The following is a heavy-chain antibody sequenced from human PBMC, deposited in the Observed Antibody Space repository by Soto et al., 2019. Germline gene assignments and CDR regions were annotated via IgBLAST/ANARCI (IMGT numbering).Heavy chain of an antibody. CDR1: GGSFSGYY. CDR2: INHSGST. V-gene: IGHV4-34*01. D-gene: IGHD2-2*01. Sequence: QVQLQQWGAGLLKPSETLSLTCAVYGGSFSGYYWSWIRQPPGKGLEWIGEINHSGSTNYNPSLKSRVTISVDTSKNQFSLKLSSVTAADTAVYYYARVPANYGDYWGQGTLVTVSS. J-gene: IGHJ4*02. CDR3: ARVPANYGDY.